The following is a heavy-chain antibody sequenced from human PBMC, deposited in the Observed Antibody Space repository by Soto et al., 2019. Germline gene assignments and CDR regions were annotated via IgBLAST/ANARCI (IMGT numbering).Heavy chain of an antibody. J-gene: IGHJ3*02. CDR2: ISSSSSDI. D-gene: IGHD1-26*01. CDR1: GFTFSSYS. V-gene: IGHV3-21*01. Sequence: EVQLVESGGGLVKPGGSLRLSCAASGFTFSSYSMNWVRQAPGKGLEWVSSISSSSSDIYYADSVKGRFTISRDNAKKSVYLQMSSLRAEGTAVYYCARGPIANDAFDIWGQGTMVPVPS. CDR3: ARGPIANDAFDI.